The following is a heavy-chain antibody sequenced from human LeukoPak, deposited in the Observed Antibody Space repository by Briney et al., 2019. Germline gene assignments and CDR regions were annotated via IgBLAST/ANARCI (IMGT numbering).Heavy chain of an antibody. V-gene: IGHV1-69*05. CDR3: ARAVPYYDFWSGYLY. CDR2: IIPIFGTA. CDR1: GGTFSSYA. D-gene: IGHD3-3*01. Sequence: GASVKVSCKASGGTFSSYAISWARQAPGQGLEWMGGIIPIFGTANYAQKFQGRVTITTDESTSTAYMELSSLRSEDTAVYYCARAVPYYDFWSGYLYWGQGTLVTVSS. J-gene: IGHJ4*02.